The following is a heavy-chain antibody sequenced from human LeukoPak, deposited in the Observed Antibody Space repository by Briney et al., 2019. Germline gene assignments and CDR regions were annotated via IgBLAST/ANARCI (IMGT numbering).Heavy chain of an antibody. CDR3: ARDYTHQVEYTYGYGSDY. J-gene: IGHJ4*02. CDR1: GHTFTIYG. D-gene: IGHD5-18*01. CDR2: ISTYNGNA. Sequence: ASVKVSCKASGHTFTIYGISWVRQAPGQGLEWMGWISTYNGNANYAQKLQGRVTMTTDTSTKTAYMELRSLRSDDTAVYYCARDYTHQVEYTYGYGSDYWGQGTLVTVSS. V-gene: IGHV1-18*01.